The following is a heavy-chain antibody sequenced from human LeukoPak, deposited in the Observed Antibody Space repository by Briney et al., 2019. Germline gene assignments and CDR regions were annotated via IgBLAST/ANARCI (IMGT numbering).Heavy chain of an antibody. V-gene: IGHV1-24*01. CDR3: ATAVFGGYVIDP. CDR1: GYTLTELS. J-gene: IGHJ5*02. Sequence: ASVKVSCKVSGYTLTELSMHWVRQAPGKGLEWMGGFDPEDGETIYAQKFQGRVTMTEDTSTDTAYMELSSLRSEDTAVYYCATAVFGGYVIDPWGQGTLVTVSS. CDR2: FDPEDGET. D-gene: IGHD3-22*01.